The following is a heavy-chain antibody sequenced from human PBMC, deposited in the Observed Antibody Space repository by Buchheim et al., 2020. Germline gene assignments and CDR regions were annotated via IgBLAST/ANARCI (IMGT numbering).Heavy chain of an antibody. Sequence: QVQLVQSGAEVKKPGASVKVSCKASGYTFTGYYMHWVRQAPGQGLEGMGWINPNSGGTNYAQKFQGRATMTRDTPITKAYMELSRLRSDDTAVYYCARESGYDYYYYGMDVWGQGTT. V-gene: IGHV1-2*02. CDR3: ARESGYDYYYYGMDV. D-gene: IGHD5-12*01. CDR1: GYTFTGYY. J-gene: IGHJ6*02. CDR2: INPNSGGT.